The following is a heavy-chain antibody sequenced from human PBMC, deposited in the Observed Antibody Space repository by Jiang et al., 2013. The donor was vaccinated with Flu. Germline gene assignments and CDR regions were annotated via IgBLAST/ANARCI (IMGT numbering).Heavy chain of an antibody. Sequence: PGLLKPSETLSLTCTVSGGSISSSSYYWGWIRQPPRKGLEWIGSIYYSGSTYYNPSLKSRVTISVDTSKNQFSLRLRSVTAADTAVYYCASPYYYGSGSQRWFDPWGQGTLVTVSS. D-gene: IGHD3-10*01. CDR1: GGSISSSSYY. J-gene: IGHJ5*02. CDR2: IYYSGST. V-gene: IGHV4-39*01. CDR3: ASPYYYGSGSQRWFDP.